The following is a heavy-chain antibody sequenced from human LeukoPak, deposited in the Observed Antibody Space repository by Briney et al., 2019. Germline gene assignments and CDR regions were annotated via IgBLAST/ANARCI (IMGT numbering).Heavy chain of an antibody. CDR2: ISWNSDST. D-gene: IGHD1-20*01. CDR3: ARDRRGITGTEWFDP. V-gene: IGHV3-20*04. CDR1: GFTFGDYG. J-gene: IGHJ5*02. Sequence: GSLRLSCEGSGFTFGDYGMSWVRQAPGKGPEWVAGISWNSDSTGYPDSVKDRFTISRDNAKNSLYLQMNSLRVEDTALYYCARDRRGITGTEWFDPWGQGTLVTVSS.